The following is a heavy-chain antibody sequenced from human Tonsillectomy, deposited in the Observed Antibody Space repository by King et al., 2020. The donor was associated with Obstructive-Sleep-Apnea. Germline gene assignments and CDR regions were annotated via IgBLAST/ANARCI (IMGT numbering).Heavy chain of an antibody. CDR3: ASLIYYDSSGYYEGYYFDY. V-gene: IGHV4-31*03. J-gene: IGHJ4*02. CDR2: IYYSGST. CDR1: GGSISSGGYY. Sequence: VQLQESCPGLVKPSQTLSLTCTVSGGSISSGGYYWSWILQHPGKGLEWIGYIYYSGSTDYNPSLKSRVTISVDTSKNQFSRKLSSVTAADTAVYYCASLIYYDSSGYYEGYYFDYWGQGTLVTVSS. D-gene: IGHD3-22*01.